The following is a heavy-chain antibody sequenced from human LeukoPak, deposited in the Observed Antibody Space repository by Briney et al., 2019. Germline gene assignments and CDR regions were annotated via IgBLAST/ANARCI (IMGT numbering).Heavy chain of an antibody. D-gene: IGHD3-10*01. CDR3: ARVSAAAPHYYYGMDV. V-gene: IGHV3-48*03. J-gene: IGHJ6*02. CDR2: ISSGGGAT. Sequence: HAGGSLRLSCAASGFTFSSYEMNWVRQAPGKGLEWVSYISSGGGATYYADTVKGRFTISRDNAKNSLYLQMYSLRAEDTAVFYCARVSAAAPHYYYGMDVWGQGTTVTVSS. CDR1: GFTFSSYE.